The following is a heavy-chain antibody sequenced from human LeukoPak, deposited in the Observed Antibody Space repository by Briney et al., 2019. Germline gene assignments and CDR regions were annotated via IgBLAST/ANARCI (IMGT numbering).Heavy chain of an antibody. D-gene: IGHD3-22*01. J-gene: IGHJ4*02. CDR2: IYYSGST. V-gene: IGHV4-39*01. Sequence: PSETLSLTCTVSGGSISSSSYYWGWIRQPPGKGLEWIGSIYYSGSTYYNPSLKSRVTISVDTSKNQFSLKLSSVTAADTAVYYCARHRQSSGYYYVGGPFRWGDFDYWGQGTLVTVSS. CDR3: ARHRQSSGYYYVGGPFRWGDFDY. CDR1: GGSISSSSYY.